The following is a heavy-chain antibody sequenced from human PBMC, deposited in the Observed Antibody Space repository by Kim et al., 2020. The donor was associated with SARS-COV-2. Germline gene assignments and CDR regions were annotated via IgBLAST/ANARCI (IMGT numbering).Heavy chain of an antibody. D-gene: IGHD6-6*01. Sequence: GGSLRLSCAASGFTFSSYAMHWVRQAPGKGLEWVAVISYDGSNKYYADSVKGRFTISRDNSKNTLYLQMNSLRAEDTAVYYCARAQLYSSSSPLDYWGQG. CDR3: ARAQLYSSSSPLDY. J-gene: IGHJ4*02. V-gene: IGHV3-30*04. CDR1: GFTFSSYA. CDR2: ISYDGSNK.